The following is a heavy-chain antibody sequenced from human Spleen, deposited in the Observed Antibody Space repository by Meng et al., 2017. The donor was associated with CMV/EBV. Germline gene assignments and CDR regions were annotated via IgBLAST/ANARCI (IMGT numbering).Heavy chain of an antibody. J-gene: IGHJ6*02. D-gene: IGHD2-2*01. CDR2: ISDDGGHK. V-gene: IGHV3-30*03. Sequence: GESLKISCAASGFTFSSYAMSWVRQAPGKGLEWVAGISDDGGHKYYADSVRGRGTISRDTSKNTLYLQINSLRAEDTAVYYCARDDLFYCSSTSCYDGMDVWGQGTTVTVSS. CDR1: GFTFSSYA. CDR3: ARDDLFYCSSTSCYDGMDV.